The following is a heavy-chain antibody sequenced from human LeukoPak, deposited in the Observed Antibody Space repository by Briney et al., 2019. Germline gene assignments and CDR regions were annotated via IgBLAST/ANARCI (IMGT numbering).Heavy chain of an antibody. J-gene: IGHJ3*02. D-gene: IGHD3-9*01. CDR3: ATALRYGWAFDI. CDR1: GFTFSSYA. CDR2: ISGSGGST. Sequence: GGSLRLSCAASGFTFSSYAMSWVRQAPGKGLEWVSTISGSGGSTYYADSVKGRFTISRDNSKNTLYLQMNSLRAEDTAVYYCATALRYGWAFDIWGQGTMVTVSS. V-gene: IGHV3-23*01.